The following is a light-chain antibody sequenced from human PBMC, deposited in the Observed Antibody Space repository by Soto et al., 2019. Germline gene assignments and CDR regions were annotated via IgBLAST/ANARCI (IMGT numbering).Light chain of an antibody. CDR3: KSYAGSNTYV. CDR1: KHDIGVYDF. V-gene: IGLV2-8*01. Sequence: QSALTQPPSASGSPGQSVTISCTGTKHDIGVYDFVSWYQHHPGKAPRLIIYEVVQRPSGVPARFYGSKSGNTASLTVSGLQAADEADYFCKSYAGSNTYVFGSGTKLTVL. CDR2: EVV. J-gene: IGLJ1*01.